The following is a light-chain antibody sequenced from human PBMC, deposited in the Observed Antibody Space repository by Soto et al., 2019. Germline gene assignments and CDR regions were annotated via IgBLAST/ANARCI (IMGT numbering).Light chain of an antibody. CDR3: QQYNNWPRAT. J-gene: IGKJ4*01. CDR1: QSISSN. Sequence: EIVMTQSPATLSVSPGERATLSCRASQSISSNLAWYQQKPGHAPRLLMFRTSSRATGFPARFSGSGSGTEFNLTISSLQSEDVGVYYCQQYNNWPRATFGGGTKVDIK. V-gene: IGKV3-15*01. CDR2: RTS.